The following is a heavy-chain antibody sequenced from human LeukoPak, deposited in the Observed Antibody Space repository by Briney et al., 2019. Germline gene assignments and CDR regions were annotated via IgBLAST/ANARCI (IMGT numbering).Heavy chain of an antibody. CDR3: ARGLSDLANYFDY. Sequence: GGSLRLSCAACGFTFSIYWMSWVRQAPGKGLEWVANIKEDGSDKYYVDSVKGRFTISRDNAKNSLYLQMNSLRAEDTAVYYCARGLSDLANYFDYWGQGTLVTVSS. J-gene: IGHJ4*02. CDR2: IKEDGSDK. D-gene: IGHD2/OR15-2a*01. V-gene: IGHV3-7*01. CDR1: GFTFSIYW.